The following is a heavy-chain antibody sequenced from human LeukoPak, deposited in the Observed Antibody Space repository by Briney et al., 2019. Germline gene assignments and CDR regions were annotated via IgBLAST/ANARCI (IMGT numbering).Heavy chain of an antibody. Sequence: PSETLSLTCAVYGGSFSGYYWSWVRQAPGKGLEWVSVIYSGGSTYYADSVKGRFTISRDNSKNTLYLQMNSLRAEDTAVYYCARSEGYFDYWGQGTLVTVSS. CDR3: ARSEGYFDY. CDR2: IYSGGST. J-gene: IGHJ4*02. CDR1: GGSFSGYY. V-gene: IGHV3-53*01.